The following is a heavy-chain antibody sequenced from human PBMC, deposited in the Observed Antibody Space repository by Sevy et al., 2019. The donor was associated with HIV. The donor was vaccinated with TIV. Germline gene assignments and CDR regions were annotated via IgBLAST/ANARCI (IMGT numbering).Heavy chain of an antibody. Sequence: GGSLKISCKGSGYSFTSYWIGWVRQMPGKGLEWMGIIYPGYSDTRYSPSFQGQVTISADKSISTAYLKWSSLKASDNAMYYCARRISTPGEGFFGFDIWGQGTMVTVSS. CDR2: IYPGYSDT. D-gene: IGHD3-10*01. CDR1: GYSFTSYW. CDR3: ARRISTPGEGFFGFDI. V-gene: IGHV5-51*01. J-gene: IGHJ3*02.